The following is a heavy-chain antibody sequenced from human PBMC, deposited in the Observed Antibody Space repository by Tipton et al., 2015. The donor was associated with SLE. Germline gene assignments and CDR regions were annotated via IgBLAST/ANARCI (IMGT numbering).Heavy chain of an antibody. D-gene: IGHD6-6*01. V-gene: IGHV4-39*07. CDR1: GGSISSSSYY. CDR2: ISYSGST. Sequence: TLSLTCTVSGGSISSSSYYWGWIRQPPGKGLEWIGSISYSGSTFYNPSLKSRVTISVDTSKNQFSLKLSSVTAADTAVYYCARSGPALAARPFYFDYWGQGTLVTVSS. J-gene: IGHJ4*02. CDR3: ARSGPALAARPFYFDY.